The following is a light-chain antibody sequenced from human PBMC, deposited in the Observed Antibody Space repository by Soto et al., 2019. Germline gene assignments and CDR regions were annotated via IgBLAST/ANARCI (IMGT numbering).Light chain of an antibody. J-gene: IGKJ3*01. V-gene: IGKV3-20*01. CDR2: DAS. Sequence: EIVLTQSPDTLSLSPGERATLSCRASQSVDSNYLAWYQQKPGQAPRVLIYDASIRATGIPDRFSGSGSGTDFTLTISRLEPEDFAMYYCHHYDNSPPFTFGPGTKVDIK. CDR1: QSVDSNY. CDR3: HHYDNSPPFT.